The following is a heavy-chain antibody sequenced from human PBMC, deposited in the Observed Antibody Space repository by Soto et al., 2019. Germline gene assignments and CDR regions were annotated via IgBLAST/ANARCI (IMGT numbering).Heavy chain of an antibody. Sequence: QVQLVQSGAEVKKPGSSVKVSCKASGGTFSSYAISWVRQAPGQGLEWMGGIIPIFGTANYAQKFQGRVTITADESTSTDYMELSSLRSEDTAVYYCARGGFGVVVTATPFDYWGQGTLVTVSS. CDR2: IIPIFGTA. CDR1: GGTFSSYA. V-gene: IGHV1-69*01. D-gene: IGHD2-21*02. CDR3: ARGGFGVVVTATPFDY. J-gene: IGHJ4*02.